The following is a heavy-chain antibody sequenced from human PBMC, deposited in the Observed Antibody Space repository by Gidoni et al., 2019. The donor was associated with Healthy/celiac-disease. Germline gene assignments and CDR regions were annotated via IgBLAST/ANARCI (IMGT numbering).Heavy chain of an antibody. CDR2: ISYDGSNK. CDR1: GFTFSSYA. V-gene: IGHV3-30-3*01. J-gene: IGHJ2*01. CDR3: ARDSRRWLQPIYWYFDL. D-gene: IGHD5-12*01. Sequence: QVQLVESGGGVVQPGRSLRRSCAASGFTFSSYAMHWVRQAPGKGLEWLAVISYDGSNKYYADSVKGRFTISRDNSKNTLYLQMNSLRAEDTAVYYCARDSRRWLQPIYWYFDLWGRGTLVTVSS.